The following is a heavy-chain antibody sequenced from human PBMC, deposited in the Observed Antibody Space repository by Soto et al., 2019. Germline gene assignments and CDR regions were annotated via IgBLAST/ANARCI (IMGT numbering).Heavy chain of an antibody. CDR3: ARHSSGYDYYYYYGMDV. Sequence: SETLSLTCTVSGGSISSSSYYWGWIRQPPGKGLEWIGSIYYSGSTYYNPSLKSRVTISVDTSKNQFSLKLSSVTAADTAVYYCARHSSGYDYYYYYGMDVWGQGTTVTVSS. D-gene: IGHD5-12*01. CDR1: GGSISSSSYY. CDR2: IYYSGST. V-gene: IGHV4-39*01. J-gene: IGHJ6*02.